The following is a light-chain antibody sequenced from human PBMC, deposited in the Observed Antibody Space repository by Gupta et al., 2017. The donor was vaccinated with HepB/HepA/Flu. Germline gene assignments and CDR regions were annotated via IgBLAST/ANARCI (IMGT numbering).Light chain of an antibody. CDR2: GAS. CDR3: QQYKNWPPYT. J-gene: IGKJ2*01. V-gene: IGKV3-15*01. Sequence: EIVMTQSPATLSLSPGERATLSCRASQSVSSNLAWYQQKPGQAPRLLIYGASTRATGIPARFSGSGSGTEFTLTISSLQSEDFAVYYCQQYKNWPPYTFGKGTKLEIK. CDR1: QSVSSN.